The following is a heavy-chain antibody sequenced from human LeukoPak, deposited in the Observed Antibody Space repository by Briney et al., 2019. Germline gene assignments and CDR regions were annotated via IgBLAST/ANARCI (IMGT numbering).Heavy chain of an antibody. CDR3: ARAESKYYYDSSGYFDY. CDR2: ISSSGSTI. V-gene: IGHV3-48*03. CDR1: GFTFSSYE. Sequence: PGGSLRLSCAASGFTFSSYEMNWVRQAPGKGLEWVSYISSSGSTIYYADSVKGRFTISRDNAKNSLYLQMNSLRAEDTAVYHCARAESKYYYDSSGYFDYWGQGTLVTVSS. D-gene: IGHD3-22*01. J-gene: IGHJ4*02.